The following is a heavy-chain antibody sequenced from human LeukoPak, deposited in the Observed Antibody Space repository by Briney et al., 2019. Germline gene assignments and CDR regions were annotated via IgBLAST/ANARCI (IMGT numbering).Heavy chain of an antibody. D-gene: IGHD2-15*01. V-gene: IGHV1-69*06. CDR1: GGTFSSYA. CDR2: IIPIFGTA. J-gene: IGHJ4*02. CDR3: ARTPYCSGGSCYSGYFDY. Sequence: SVKVSCKASGGTFSSYAISWVRQAPGQGLEWMGGIIPIFGTANYAQKFQGRVTITADKSTSTAYMELSSLRSEDMAVYYCARTPYCSGGSCYSGYFDYWGQGTLVTVSS.